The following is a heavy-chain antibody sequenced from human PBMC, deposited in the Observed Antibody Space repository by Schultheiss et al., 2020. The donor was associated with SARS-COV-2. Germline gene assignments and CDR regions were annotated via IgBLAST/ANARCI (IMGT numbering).Heavy chain of an antibody. CDR3: ARDKRPEPKFYIISASDYYGMDV. J-gene: IGHJ6*02. Sequence: ASVKVSCKASGYTFTSYAMNWVRQAPGQGLEWMGWINTNTGNPTYAQGFTGRFVFSLDTSVSTAYLQISSLKAEDTAVYYCARDKRPEPKFYIISASDYYGMDVWGQGTTVTVSS. V-gene: IGHV7-4-1*02. D-gene: IGHD2/OR15-2a*01. CDR1: GYTFTSYA. CDR2: INTNTGNP.